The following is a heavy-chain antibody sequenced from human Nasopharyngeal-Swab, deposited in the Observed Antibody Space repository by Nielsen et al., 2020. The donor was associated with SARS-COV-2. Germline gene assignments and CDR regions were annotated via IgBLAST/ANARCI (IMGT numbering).Heavy chain of an antibody. D-gene: IGHD4-17*01. J-gene: IGHJ3*02. CDR2: ISGGSAYT. Sequence: WIRQPPGKGLEWLSYISGGSAYTKYDDSVKGRFTISRDNAKNTLFLQMNSLRVEDTAVYFCATTVAKAFHIWGQGTTVTVSS. V-gene: IGHV3-11*06. CDR3: ATTVAKAFHI.